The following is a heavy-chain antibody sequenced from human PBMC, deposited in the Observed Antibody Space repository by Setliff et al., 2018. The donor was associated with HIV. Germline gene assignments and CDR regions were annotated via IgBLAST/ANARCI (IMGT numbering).Heavy chain of an antibody. CDR2: INPNSGGT. CDR3: ARDLLAVANTYYYYYMDV. V-gene: IGHV1-2*02. CDR1: GYTFTGYY. D-gene: IGHD6-19*01. J-gene: IGHJ6*03. Sequence: ASVKVSCKASGYTFTGYYMHWVRQAPGQGLEWMGWINPNSGGTNYAQKSQGRVTMTRDTSISTAYMELSRLRSDDTAVYYCARDLLAVANTYYYYYMDVWGKGTTVTVSS.